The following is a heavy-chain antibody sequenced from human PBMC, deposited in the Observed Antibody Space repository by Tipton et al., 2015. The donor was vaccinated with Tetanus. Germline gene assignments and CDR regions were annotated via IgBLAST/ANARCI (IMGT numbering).Heavy chain of an antibody. D-gene: IGHD6-19*01. CDR3: ARSQALVGFTSGWYDY. CDR2: LYLSGTT. Sequence: LRLSCTVSGGSISSFYWSWIRQPAGKGLEWIGHLYLSGTTKYNPSLKSRVTMSVDTSKNQFSLKMSSVTAADTAVYFCARSQALVGFTSGWYDYWGQGMLVTVPT. V-gene: IGHV4-4*07. J-gene: IGHJ4*02. CDR1: GGSISSFY.